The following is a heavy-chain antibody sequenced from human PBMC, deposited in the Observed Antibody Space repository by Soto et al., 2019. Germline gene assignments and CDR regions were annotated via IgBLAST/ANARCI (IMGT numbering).Heavy chain of an antibody. CDR2: IIPIFGTA. J-gene: IGHJ4*02. CDR1: GGTFSSYA. D-gene: IGHD5-12*01. V-gene: IGHV1-69*13. CDR3: ARDYPYSGYEVI. Sequence: SVKVSCKXSGGTFSSYAISWVRQAPGQGLEWMGGIIPIFGTANYAQKFQGRVTITADESTSTAYMELSSLRSEDTAVYYCARDYPYSGYEVIWGQGTLVTVSS.